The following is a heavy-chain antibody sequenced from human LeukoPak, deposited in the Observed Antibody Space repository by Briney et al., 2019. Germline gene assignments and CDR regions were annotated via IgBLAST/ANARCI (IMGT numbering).Heavy chain of an antibody. D-gene: IGHD1-7*01. CDR1: GFTFSSYS. Sequence: GGSLRLSCAASGFTFSSYSMNWVRQAPGKGLEWVSYISSSSTIYYADSVKGRFTISRDNAKNSLYLQLNSLRAEDTAVYYCARDRLELRGASYYYYMDVWGKGTTVTVSS. CDR2: ISSSSTI. V-gene: IGHV3-48*01. CDR3: ARDRLELRGASYYYYMDV. J-gene: IGHJ6*03.